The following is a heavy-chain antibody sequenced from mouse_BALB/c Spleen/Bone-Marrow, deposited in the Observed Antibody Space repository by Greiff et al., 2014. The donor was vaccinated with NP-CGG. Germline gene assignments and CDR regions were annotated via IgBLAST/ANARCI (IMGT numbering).Heavy chain of an antibody. V-gene: IGHV1S126*01. Sequence: QVQLQQSGPQLVRPGASVKISCKASGYSFTSYWMHWVKQRPGQGLEWIGMIDPSDSETSLNQKFKDKATLTVDKSSSTAYMQLSSPTSEDSAVYYCASPSDGNPFAYWGQGTLVTVSA. CDR1: GYSFTSYW. CDR2: IDPSDSET. D-gene: IGHD2-1*01. CDR3: ASPSDGNPFAY. J-gene: IGHJ3*01.